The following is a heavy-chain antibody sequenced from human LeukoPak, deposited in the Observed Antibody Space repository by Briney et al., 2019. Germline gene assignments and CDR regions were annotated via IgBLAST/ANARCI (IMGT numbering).Heavy chain of an antibody. CDR1: GGSISSYY. D-gene: IGHD5-18*01. Sequence: PSETLSLTCTVSGGSISSYYWSWIRQPPGEGLEWIGYIYYSGSTNYNPSLKSRVTISVDTSKNQFSLKLSSVTAADTAVYYCARRDDSYGYRWYFDLWGRGTLVTVSS. CDR3: ARRDDSYGYRWYFDL. J-gene: IGHJ2*01. V-gene: IGHV4-59*08. CDR2: IYYSGST.